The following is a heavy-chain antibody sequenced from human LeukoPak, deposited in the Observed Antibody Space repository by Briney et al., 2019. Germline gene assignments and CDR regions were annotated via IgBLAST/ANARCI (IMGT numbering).Heavy chain of an antibody. Sequence: GGCLRLSCVATEFTFGDDSMSWFRQAPWKGLEWVGFIRSKSYGGTSEYAASVRGRFTVSRGDSKSIAYLQMESLKTEDTAVYYCSRDFWRFGLDFWGQGTPVTVSS. CDR2: IRSKSYGGTS. V-gene: IGHV3-49*03. CDR1: EFTFGDDS. D-gene: IGHD3-10*01. CDR3: SRDFWRFGLDF. J-gene: IGHJ4*02.